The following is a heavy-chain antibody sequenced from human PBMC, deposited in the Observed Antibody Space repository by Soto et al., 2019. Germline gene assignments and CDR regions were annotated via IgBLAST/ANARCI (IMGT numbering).Heavy chain of an antibody. D-gene: IGHD6-19*01. Sequence: QVQLVESGGGVVQPGTSLRLSCAASGFTFSTYPMHWVRQAPGKGLEWVSAISYDGSNKHYTDSVKGRFTISRDNSKNTLYLQMNSLRPEDTAVYYCARQFSLAVSVRHFDSWGQGTLVTVSS. CDR1: GFTFSTYP. J-gene: IGHJ4*02. CDR3: ARQFSLAVSVRHFDS. V-gene: IGHV3-30*04. CDR2: ISYDGSNK.